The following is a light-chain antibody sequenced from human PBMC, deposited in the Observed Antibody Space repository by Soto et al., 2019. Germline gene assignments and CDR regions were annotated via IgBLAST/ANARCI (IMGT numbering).Light chain of an antibody. CDR1: QSVSNY. Sequence: ESVLTQSPATLSLSPGEIATLSCRASQSVSNYVAWYQQKPGQAPRLLIYDASNRAPGIPARFSGSGSGTDFTLTISSLEPEDFAVYYCQQRSNWPTFGPGTKVDIK. CDR3: QQRSNWPT. CDR2: DAS. V-gene: IGKV3-11*01. J-gene: IGKJ3*01.